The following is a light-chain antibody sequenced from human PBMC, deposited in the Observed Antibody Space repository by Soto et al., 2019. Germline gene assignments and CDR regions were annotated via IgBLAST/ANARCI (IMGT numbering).Light chain of an antibody. CDR3: QQYNNWPPIP. V-gene: IGKV3-15*01. Sequence: EIVMTQSPATLSVSPGERATLSCRASQSVSSNLALYRQKPGQAPRLLIYGASTRATGIPARFSGSGSGTEFTLTISSLQSEDFAVYYCQQYNNWPPIPFGQGTRLEIK. CDR2: GAS. CDR1: QSVSSN. J-gene: IGKJ5*01.